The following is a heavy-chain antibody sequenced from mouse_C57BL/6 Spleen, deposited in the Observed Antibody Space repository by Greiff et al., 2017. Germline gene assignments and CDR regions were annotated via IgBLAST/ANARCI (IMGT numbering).Heavy chain of an antibody. CDR3: TRGSTVVAHFDY. V-gene: IGHV1-15*01. D-gene: IGHD1-1*01. J-gene: IGHJ2*01. CDR2: IDPETGGT. CDR1: GYTFTDYE. Sequence: LQQSGAELVRPGASVTLSCKASGYTFTDYEMHWVKQTPVHGLEWIGAIDPETGGTAYNQKFKGKAILTADKSSSTAYMELRSLTSEDSAVYYCTRGSTVVAHFDYWGQGTTLTVSS.